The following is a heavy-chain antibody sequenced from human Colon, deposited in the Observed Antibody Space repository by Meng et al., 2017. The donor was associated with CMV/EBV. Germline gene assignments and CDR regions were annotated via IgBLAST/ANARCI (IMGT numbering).Heavy chain of an antibody. CDR2: ISPYNGDT. V-gene: IGHV1-18*01. CDR3: ARELARGGY. J-gene: IGHJ4*02. CDR1: GYTFTNFG. Sequence: VRVWHAGAEVKKPGASVKVSCKTSGYTFTNFGISWVRQAPGQGLEWMAYISPYNGDTNYAQRFQGRVALTTDTSTSTVYMELGSLTSDDTAMYYCARELARGGYWGQGTLVTVSS.